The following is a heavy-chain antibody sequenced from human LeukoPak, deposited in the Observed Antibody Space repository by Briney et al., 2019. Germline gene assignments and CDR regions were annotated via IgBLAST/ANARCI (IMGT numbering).Heavy chain of an antibody. D-gene: IGHD3-22*01. Sequence: PGGSLRLSCAASGFTFSSYSMTSVRQAPGKGLEWVSYISSSSSTIYYADSVKGRFTISRDNAKNSLYLQMNSLRAEDTAVYYCARGTYYYDSSGYHGGAFDIWGQGTMVTVSS. CDR3: ARGTYYYDSSGYHGGAFDI. J-gene: IGHJ3*02. V-gene: IGHV3-48*01. CDR1: GFTFSSYS. CDR2: ISSSSSTI.